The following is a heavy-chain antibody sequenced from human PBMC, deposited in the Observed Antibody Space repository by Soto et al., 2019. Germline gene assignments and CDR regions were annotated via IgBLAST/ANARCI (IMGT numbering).Heavy chain of an antibody. CDR3: ANPLGYCSSTSCSS. D-gene: IGHD2-2*01. CDR2: ISYDGSNK. V-gene: IGHV3-30-3*01. Sequence: QVQLVESGGGVVQPGRSLRLSCAASGFTFSSYAMHWVRQAPGKGLEWVAVISYDGSNKYYADSVKGRFTISRDNSKNTLYLQMNSLRAEDTAVYYCANPLGYCSSTSCSSWGQGTLVTVSS. J-gene: IGHJ4*02. CDR1: GFTFSSYA.